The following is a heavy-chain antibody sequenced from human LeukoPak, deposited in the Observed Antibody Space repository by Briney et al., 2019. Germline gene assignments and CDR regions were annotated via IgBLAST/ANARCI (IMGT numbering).Heavy chain of an antibody. CDR1: GGSFSGYY. Sequence: SETLSLTCAVYGGSFSGYYWGWIRQPPGKGLEWIGSIYHSGSTYYNPSLKSRVTISVDTSKNQFSLKLTSVTAADTAVYYCARDVPTVQLWRTDAFDIWGQGTMVTVSS. CDR3: ARDVPTVQLWRTDAFDI. CDR2: IYHSGST. V-gene: IGHV4-38-2*02. D-gene: IGHD5-18*01. J-gene: IGHJ3*02.